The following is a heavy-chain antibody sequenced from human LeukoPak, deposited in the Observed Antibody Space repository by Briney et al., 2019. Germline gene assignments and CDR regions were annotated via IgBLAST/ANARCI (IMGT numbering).Heavy chain of an antibody. CDR1: GFTFSSFE. J-gene: IGHJ4*02. CDR2: MSSRDDTR. D-gene: IGHD3-10*01. Sequence: HPGGSLRLSCAASGFTFSSFEMDWVRQAPGEGREWISYMSSRDDTRYYAESVRGRFTMSRDNTNNSLSLQMNSLRAEDTAFYYCARGFGRFGHRFGYLGQGTLVTVSX. CDR3: ARGFGRFGHRFGY. V-gene: IGHV3-48*03.